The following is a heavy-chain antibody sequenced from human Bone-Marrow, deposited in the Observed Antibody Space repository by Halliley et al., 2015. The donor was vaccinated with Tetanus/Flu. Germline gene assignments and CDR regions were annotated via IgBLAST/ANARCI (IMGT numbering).Heavy chain of an antibody. CDR2: VYSDAFT. J-gene: IGHJ6*02. Sequence: WFGCVYSDAFTDNNPSLNRRVTISTDTSKKQFSLWPPSVTTADTAVSSCARARNPHYFGMDVWGQGATVTVSS. CDR3: ARARNPHYFGMDV. V-gene: IGHV4-39*01. D-gene: IGHD1-1*01.